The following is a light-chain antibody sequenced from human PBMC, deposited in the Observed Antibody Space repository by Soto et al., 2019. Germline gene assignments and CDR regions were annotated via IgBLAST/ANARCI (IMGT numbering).Light chain of an antibody. V-gene: IGKV3-15*01. CDR3: QQYNNRHPLT. CDR2: DAS. J-gene: IGKJ4*01. Sequence: EIVMTQSPATLSVSLGERATLSCRASQSFSSNLAWYQQKPGQAPRLLIYDASTRATGIPARFSGSGSGTEFTLPISSLQSEDFSVYYCQQYNNRHPLTFGGGTKVEIK. CDR1: QSFSSN.